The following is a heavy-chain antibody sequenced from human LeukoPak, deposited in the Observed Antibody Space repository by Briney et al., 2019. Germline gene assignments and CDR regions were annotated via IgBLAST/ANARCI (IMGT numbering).Heavy chain of an antibody. CDR2: ISSSGSTI. CDR3: ARESMIVVGAHDY. Sequence: GGSLRLSCAASGFTFSSYEMNWVRQAPGKGLEWVSYISSSGSTIYYADSVKGRFTIFRDNAKNSLYLQMNSLRAEDTAVYYCARESMIVVGAHDYWGQGTLVTVSS. J-gene: IGHJ4*02. D-gene: IGHD3-22*01. V-gene: IGHV3-48*03. CDR1: GFTFSSYE.